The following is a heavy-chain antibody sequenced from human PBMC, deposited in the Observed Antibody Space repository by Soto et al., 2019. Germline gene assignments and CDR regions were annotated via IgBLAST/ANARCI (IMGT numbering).Heavy chain of an antibody. D-gene: IGHD2-15*01. J-gene: IGHJ4*02. CDR1: GLTFSSYG. V-gene: IGHV3-30*18. CDR3: AKDRSGGSCYGDY. CDR2: ISYDGSNK. Sequence: GGSVRLSCAASGLTFSSYGMHWVRQAPGKGLEWVAVISYDGSNKYYADSVKGRFTISRDNSKNTLYLQMNSLRAEDTAVYYCAKDRSGGSCYGDYWGLGTLVTVSS.